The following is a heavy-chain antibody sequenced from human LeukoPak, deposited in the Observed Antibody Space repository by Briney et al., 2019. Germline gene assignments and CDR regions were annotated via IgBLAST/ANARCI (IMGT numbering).Heavy chain of an antibody. D-gene: IGHD1-26*01. CDR1: GGSISSRNW. J-gene: IGHJ4*02. CDR3: ARGQGAADY. Sequence: SETLSLTCAVSGGSISSRNWWGWVRQPPGKGLEWIGGISRTGNIDYDPSVRSRATISLDKSKSQFSLRLTSLTSADTAVYYCARGQGAADYWGQGILVIVSS. CDR2: ISRTGNI. V-gene: IGHV4-4*02.